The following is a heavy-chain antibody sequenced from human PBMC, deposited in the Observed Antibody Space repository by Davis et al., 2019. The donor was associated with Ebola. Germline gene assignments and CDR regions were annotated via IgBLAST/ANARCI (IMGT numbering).Heavy chain of an antibody. V-gene: IGHV3-73*01. CDR2: IRSKANSYAT. J-gene: IGHJ6*02. CDR3: ARVGTTPYYYYGMDV. CDR1: GFTFSGSA. D-gene: IGHD4-11*01. Sequence: GESLKISCAASGFTFSGSAMHWVRQASGKGLEWVGRIRSKANSYATAYAASVKGRFTISRDDSKNSLYLQMNSLKTEDTAVYYCARVGTTPYYYYGMDVWGQGTTVTVSS.